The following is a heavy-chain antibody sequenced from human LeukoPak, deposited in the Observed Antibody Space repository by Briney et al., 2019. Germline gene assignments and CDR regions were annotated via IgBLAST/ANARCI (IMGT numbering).Heavy chain of an antibody. J-gene: IGHJ4*02. CDR2: VSGSGGST. CDR3: ATYRQVLLPFES. CDR1: AFTFSSYA. D-gene: IGHD2-8*02. Sequence: GGSLRLSCAASAFTFSSYAMTWVRQTPGKGLEWVSAVSGSGGSTYYADSVKGRFTISRDNSKNTLYLQMNSLRAEDTAIYYCATYRQVLLPFESWGQGTLVTVSS. V-gene: IGHV3-23*01.